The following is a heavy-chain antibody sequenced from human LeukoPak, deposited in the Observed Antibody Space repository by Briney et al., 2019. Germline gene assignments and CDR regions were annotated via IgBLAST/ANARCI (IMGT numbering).Heavy chain of an antibody. CDR3: AGSEYSYGCVYAY. V-gene: IGHV3-21*01. Sequence: GGSLRLSCAASGFTFSSYSMNWVRQAPGKGLEWVSPISSRSSYIYYADSVKGRFTISRDNAKNSLYLQMNSLRAEDTAVYYCAGSEYSYGCVYAYWGQGTLVTVSS. D-gene: IGHD5-18*01. CDR2: ISSRSSYI. J-gene: IGHJ4*02. CDR1: GFTFSSYS.